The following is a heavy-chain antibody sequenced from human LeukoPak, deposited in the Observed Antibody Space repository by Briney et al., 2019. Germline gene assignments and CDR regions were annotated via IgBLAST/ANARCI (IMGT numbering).Heavy chain of an antibody. J-gene: IGHJ4*02. D-gene: IGHD6-13*01. Sequence: SQTLSLTCAISRDCVSSKSASWNWIRQSPSRGLEWLGRTYYRSKWYNDYALSVQRRINVNPDTSKNQVSLQRSSVTPEDTALYYCAGGTAAAGIAYWGQGTLVTASS. CDR1: RDCVSSKSAS. CDR3: AGGTAAAGIAY. V-gene: IGHV6-1*01. CDR2: TYYRSKWYN.